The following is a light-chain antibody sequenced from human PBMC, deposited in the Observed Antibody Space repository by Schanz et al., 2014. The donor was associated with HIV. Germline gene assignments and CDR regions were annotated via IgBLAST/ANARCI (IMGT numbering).Light chain of an antibody. V-gene: IGLV2-14*03. CDR1: NNDIGSYTY. CDR2: GVF. Sequence: QSALTQPASVSGSPGQSITVSCTGSNNDIGSYTYVAWYQQYPGKAPKLVVYGVFDRPSGVSNRFSGSKSGNTASLTISGLQAEDEGQYYCCSYADRNIVLFGGGTKLTVL. CDR3: CSYADRNIVL. J-gene: IGLJ2*01.